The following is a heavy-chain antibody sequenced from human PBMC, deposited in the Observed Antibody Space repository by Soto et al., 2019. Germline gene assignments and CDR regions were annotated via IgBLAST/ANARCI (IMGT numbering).Heavy chain of an antibody. CDR3: ARTHSGWYYYYYGMDV. CDR1: GFTFSSYW. J-gene: IGHJ6*02. D-gene: IGHD6-19*01. V-gene: IGHV3-7*01. CDR2: IKQDGSEK. Sequence: GGSLRLSCAASGFTFSSYWMSWVRQAPGKGLEWVANIKQDGSEKYYVDSVKGRFTISRDNAKNSLYLQMNSLRAEDTAVYYCARTHSGWYYYYYGMDVWGQGTTVTVS.